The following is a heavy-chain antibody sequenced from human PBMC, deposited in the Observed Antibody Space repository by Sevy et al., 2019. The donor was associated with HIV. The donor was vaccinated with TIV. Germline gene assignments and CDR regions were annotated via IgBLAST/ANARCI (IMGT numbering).Heavy chain of an antibody. CDR2: ISSSSSYI. J-gene: IGHJ4*02. CDR1: GFTFSSYS. Sequence: GGSLRLSCAASGFTFSSYSMNWVRQAPGKGLEWVSSISSSSSYIYYAHSVKGRFTISRDNAKNSLYLQMNSLRAEDTAVYYCASRGAAHFDYWGQGTLVTVSS. CDR3: ASRGAAHFDY. D-gene: IGHD3-10*01. V-gene: IGHV3-21*01.